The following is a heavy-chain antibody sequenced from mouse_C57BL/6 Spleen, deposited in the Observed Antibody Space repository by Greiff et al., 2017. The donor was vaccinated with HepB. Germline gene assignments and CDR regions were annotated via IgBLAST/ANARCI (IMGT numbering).Heavy chain of an antibody. V-gene: IGHV5-12*01. CDR1: GFTFSDYY. D-gene: IGHD2-12*01. J-gene: IGHJ2*01. CDR2: ISNGGGST. Sequence: DVKLQESGGGLVQPGGSLKLSCAASGFTFSDYYMYWVRQTPEKRLEWVAYISNGGGSTYYPDTVKGRFTISRDNAKNTLYLQMSRLKSEDTAMYYCARMSYYYFDYWGQGTTLTVSS. CDR3: ARMSYYYFDY.